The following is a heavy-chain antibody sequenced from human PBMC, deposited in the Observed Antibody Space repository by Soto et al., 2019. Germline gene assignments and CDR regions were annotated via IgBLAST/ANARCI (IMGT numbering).Heavy chain of an antibody. Sequence: PGGSLRLSCAASGLTFTTNAMTWVRQAPGKGLEWVSSISDSGDFTYYADSVKGRFAISRDNPKNTLLLQMNNLRADDTAVYYCATGETSKGYCSSTSCYAFDYWGQRTLVTVSS. CDR2: ISDSGDFT. CDR3: ATGETSKGYCSSTSCYAFDY. V-gene: IGHV3-23*01. J-gene: IGHJ4*02. D-gene: IGHD2-2*01. CDR1: GLTFTTNA.